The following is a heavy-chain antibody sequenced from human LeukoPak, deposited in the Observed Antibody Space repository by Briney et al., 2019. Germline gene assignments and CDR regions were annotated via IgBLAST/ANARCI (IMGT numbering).Heavy chain of an antibody. Sequence: GASVKVSCKASGYTFTSYAMHWVRQAPGQRLEWMGWINAGNGNTKYSQEFQGRVTITRDTSASTAYMELSSLRSEDMAVYYCARGSGVYDFAGSLDYWGQGTLVTVSS. V-gene: IGHV1-3*03. D-gene: IGHD3-3*01. CDR2: INAGNGNT. J-gene: IGHJ4*02. CDR3: ARGSGVYDFAGSLDY. CDR1: GYTFTSYA.